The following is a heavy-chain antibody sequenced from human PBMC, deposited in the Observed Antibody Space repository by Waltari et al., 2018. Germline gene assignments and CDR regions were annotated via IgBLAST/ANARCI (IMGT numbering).Heavy chain of an antibody. CDR1: GFTFRNAW. Sequence: VQLVESGGGLAQPGGSLRVSCVASGFTFRNAWISWVRQAPGKGLEWVARIKSKSNGESTDYAAPVKGRFTVSRDDSRNTLYLQMNSLKTEDTAIYYCATDQFTAYCGGDCYFAYWGQGDLVTVSS. D-gene: IGHD2-21*01. CDR3: ATDQFTAYCGGDCYFAY. V-gene: IGHV3-15*01. J-gene: IGHJ4*02. CDR2: IKSKSNGEST.